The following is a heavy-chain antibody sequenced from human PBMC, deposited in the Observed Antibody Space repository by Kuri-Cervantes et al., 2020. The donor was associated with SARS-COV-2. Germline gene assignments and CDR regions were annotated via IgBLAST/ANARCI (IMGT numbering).Heavy chain of an antibody. Sequence: SETLSLTCTVSGGSISSYYWGWIRQPPGKGLEWIGSIYYSGSTYYNPSLKSRVTISVDTSKNQFSLKLSSVTAADTAVYYCARSWEDYYGSGSYPTFDYWGQGTLVTVSS. D-gene: IGHD3-10*01. CDR2: IYYSGST. V-gene: IGHV4-39*01. CDR1: GGSISSYY. J-gene: IGHJ4*02. CDR3: ARSWEDYYGSGSYPTFDY.